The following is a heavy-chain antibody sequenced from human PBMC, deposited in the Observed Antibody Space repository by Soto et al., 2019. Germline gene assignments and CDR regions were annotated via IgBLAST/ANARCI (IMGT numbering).Heavy chain of an antibody. CDR1: GDSISRGGYY. Sequence: TSETLSLTCTVSGDSISRGGYYWSWVRQRPGKGLECIGFIYYTGLTYYNPSLQSRVTMSVYTSKNQFSLILSSVTAADTAVYYCARGPLAQLAPFEYWAQGILVTVSS. CDR3: ARGPLAQLAPFEY. CDR2: IYYTGLT. V-gene: IGHV4-31*03. J-gene: IGHJ4*02. D-gene: IGHD6-6*01.